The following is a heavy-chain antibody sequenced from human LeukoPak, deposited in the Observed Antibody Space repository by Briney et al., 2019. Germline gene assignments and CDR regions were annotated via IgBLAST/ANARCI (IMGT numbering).Heavy chain of an antibody. J-gene: IGHJ4*02. V-gene: IGHV3-21*01. D-gene: IGHD5-24*01. Sequence: GGSLRLSCAVSGFTFSNYWMHWVRQAPGKGLEWVSSISSSSSYIYYADSVKGRFTISRDNAKNSLYLQMNSLRAEDTAVYYCASRDGYNSLDYWGQGTLVTVSS. CDR3: ASRDGYNSLDY. CDR1: GFTFSNYW. CDR2: ISSSSSYI.